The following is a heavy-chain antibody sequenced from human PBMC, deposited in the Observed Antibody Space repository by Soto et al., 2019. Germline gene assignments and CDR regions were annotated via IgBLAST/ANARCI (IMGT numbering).Heavy chain of an antibody. J-gene: IGHJ4*02. CDR1: GFTFSSYW. CDR2: IKQDGSEK. Sequence: GGSLRLSCAVSGFTFSSYWMSWVRQAPGKGLEWVANIKQDGSEKYYVDSVKGRFTISRDNAKNSLYLQMNSLRAEDTAVYYCASRISRTVTTKSLEYWGQGTLVTVSS. CDR3: ASRISRTVTTKSLEY. D-gene: IGHD4-17*01. V-gene: IGHV3-7*01.